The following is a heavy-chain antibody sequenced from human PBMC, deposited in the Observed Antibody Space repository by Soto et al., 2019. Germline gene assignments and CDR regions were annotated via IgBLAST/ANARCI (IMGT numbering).Heavy chain of an antibody. V-gene: IGHV1-8*01. CDR3: ARVYNDSSGYSDYFDY. CDR2: MNPNSGNT. J-gene: IGHJ4*02. D-gene: IGHD3-22*01. CDR1: GYTFTSYD. Sequence: ASVKVSCKASGYTFTSYDINWVRQATGQGLEWMGCMNPNSGNTGYAQKFQGRVTMTRNTSISTAYMELSSLRSEDTAVYYCARVYNDSSGYSDYFDYWGQGTLVTVSS.